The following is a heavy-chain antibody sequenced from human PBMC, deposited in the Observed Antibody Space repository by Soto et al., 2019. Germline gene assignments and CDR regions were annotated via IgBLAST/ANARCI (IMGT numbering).Heavy chain of an antibody. J-gene: IGHJ4*02. CDR1: EGTFSSYA. Sequence: LVKVSCKASEGTFSSYAISWGRQAPGKGLEWMGGIIPIFGTANYAQKFQGRVTITADESTSTAYMELSSLRSEDTAVYYCARASGAGGPDYWGQGTLVTVSS. D-gene: IGHD5-12*01. CDR2: IIPIFGTA. V-gene: IGHV1-69*13. CDR3: ARASGAGGPDY.